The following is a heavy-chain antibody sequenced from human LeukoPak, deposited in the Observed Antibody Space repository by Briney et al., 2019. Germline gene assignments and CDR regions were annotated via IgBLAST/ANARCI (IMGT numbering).Heavy chain of an antibody. V-gene: IGHV3-74*01. CDR1: GFTFSSYW. Sequence: PGGSLRLSCAASGFTFSSYWMHWVRQAPGKGLVWVSRINSDGSSTSYADSVKGRFTISRDNAKNTLYLQMNSLRAEDTAVYYCARGEAEFVYCGGDCSNDAFDIWGQGTMVTVSS. CDR2: INSDGSST. J-gene: IGHJ3*02. CDR3: ARGEAEFVYCGGDCSNDAFDI. D-gene: IGHD2-21*02.